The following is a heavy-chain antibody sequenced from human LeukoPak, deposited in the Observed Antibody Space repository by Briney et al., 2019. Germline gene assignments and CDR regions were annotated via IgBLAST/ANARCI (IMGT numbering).Heavy chain of an antibody. CDR2: ISSSSSII. D-gene: IGHD6-19*01. CDR1: GLTFRSYS. CDR3: ARTVIAVAANWFDP. V-gene: IGHV3-48*02. Sequence: PGGSLRLSCAASGLTFRSYSMNWVRQARGKGLEGVSYISSSSSIISYADSVKGRFTICRDNAKNSLYLQMNSLRDEDTAVYYCARTVIAVAANWFDPWGQGTLVTVSS. J-gene: IGHJ5*02.